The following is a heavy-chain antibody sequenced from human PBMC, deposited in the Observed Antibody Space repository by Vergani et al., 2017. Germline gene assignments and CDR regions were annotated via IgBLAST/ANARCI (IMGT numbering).Heavy chain of an antibody. J-gene: IGHJ2*01. D-gene: IGHD2-21*02. V-gene: IGHV4-39*01. CDR1: GGSISSSSYY. Sequence: QLQLQESGPGLVKPSETLSLTCTVSGGSISSSSYYWGWIRQPPGKGLEWIGRIYYSGSTYYNPSPKSRVTISVDTSKNRFSLKLSSVTAADTAVYYCASHIVVVTAHFDLWGRGTLVTVSS. CDR2: IYYSGST. CDR3: ASHIVVVTAHFDL.